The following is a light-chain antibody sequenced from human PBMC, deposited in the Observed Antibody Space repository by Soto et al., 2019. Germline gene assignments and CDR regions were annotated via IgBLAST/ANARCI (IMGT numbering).Light chain of an antibody. CDR1: SSDVGGYNY. CDR2: EVS. J-gene: IGLJ1*01. V-gene: IGLV2-8*01. CDR3: SSYAGSNLGV. Sequence: QSALTQPPSASGSPGQSVTISCTGTSSDVGGYNYVSWYQQHPGKAPKLMIYEVSKRPSGVPDRFSGSKSGNTASLTVSGLQAEDEADYYCSSYAGSNLGVFGTGTKLPS.